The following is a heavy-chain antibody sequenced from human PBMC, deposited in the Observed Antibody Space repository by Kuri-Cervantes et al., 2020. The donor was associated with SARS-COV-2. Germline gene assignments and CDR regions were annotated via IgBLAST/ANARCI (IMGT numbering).Heavy chain of an antibody. Sequence: GESLKISCAASGFTFSSYDMHWVRQATGKGLEWVSAIGTAGDTYYPGSVKGRFTISRDNAKNTLYLQMNSLKTEDTAVYYCTTDAALTVTTEEYWGQGTLVTVSS. V-gene: IGHV3-13*01. CDR2: IGTAGDT. J-gene: IGHJ4*02. CDR3: TTDAALTVTTEEY. D-gene: IGHD4-17*01. CDR1: GFTFSSYD.